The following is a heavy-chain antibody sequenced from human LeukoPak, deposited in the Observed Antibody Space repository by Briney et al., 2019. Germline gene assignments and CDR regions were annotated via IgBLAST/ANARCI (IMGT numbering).Heavy chain of an antibody. Sequence: GGSLRLSCAASGFTFSSYAMSWVRQAPGKGLEWVSAISGSGGSTYYADSVKGRFIISRDNSKNTLYLQMNSLRAEDTAVYYCAKGIVGATDYFDYWGQGTLVTVSS. D-gene: IGHD1-26*01. V-gene: IGHV3-23*01. J-gene: IGHJ4*02. CDR3: AKGIVGATDYFDY. CDR2: ISGSGGST. CDR1: GFTFSSYA.